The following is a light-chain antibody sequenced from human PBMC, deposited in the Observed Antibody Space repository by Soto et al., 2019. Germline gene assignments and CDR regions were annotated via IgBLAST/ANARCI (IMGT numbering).Light chain of an antibody. CDR3: CSYAGSSSYV. CDR2: EVS. CDR1: SSDVGSYNL. J-gene: IGLJ1*01. V-gene: IGLV2-23*02. Sequence: VRNQPASVTGFPVQAITISCTRTSSDVGSYNLVSWYQQHPGKAPKLMIYEVSKRPSGVSNRFSGSKSGNTASLTISGLQAEDEADYYCCSYAGSSSYVFGTGTKVTV.